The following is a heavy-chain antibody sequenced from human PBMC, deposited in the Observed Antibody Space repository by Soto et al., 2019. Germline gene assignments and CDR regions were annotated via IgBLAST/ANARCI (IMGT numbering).Heavy chain of an antibody. CDR3: ATGWNYYGSGSYRDWFDP. CDR1: GGSISSSSYY. CDR2: IYYSGST. D-gene: IGHD3-10*01. J-gene: IGHJ5*02. V-gene: IGHV4-39*01. Sequence: SETLSLTCTVSGGSISSSSYYWGWIRQPPGKGLEWIGSIYYSGSTYYNPSLKSRVTISVDTSKNQFSLKLSSVTAADTAVYYCATGWNYYGSGSYRDWFDPWGQGTLVTVSS.